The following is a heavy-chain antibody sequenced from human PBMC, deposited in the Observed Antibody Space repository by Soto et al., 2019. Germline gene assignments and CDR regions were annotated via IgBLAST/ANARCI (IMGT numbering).Heavy chain of an antibody. J-gene: IGHJ6*02. V-gene: IGHV1-69*13. CDR1: GGTFNKYA. Sequence: SVKVSCKATGGTFNKYAISWVRQAPGQGLEWMAGIIPVYGTPHYAQRFQDRVTIIADESTTTAYMEVNDLRGDDTAIYYCSIVTAYGMDVWGPGTTVTAP. CDR2: IIPVYGTP. CDR3: SIVTAYGMDV. D-gene: IGHD2-15*01.